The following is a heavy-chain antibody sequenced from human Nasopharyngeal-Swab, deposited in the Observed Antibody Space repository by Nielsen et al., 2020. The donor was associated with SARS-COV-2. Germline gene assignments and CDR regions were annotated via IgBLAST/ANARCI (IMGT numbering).Heavy chain of an antibody. CDR1: GFSITYRF. V-gene: IGHV1-45*02. J-gene: IGHJ6*02. Sequence: SVKVSCKASGFSITYRFLHWMRQAPGQALEWMGWITPFNGNAKYAQKFQGRVSITRDGSRTTASLELSSLRPDDTAMYFCASGQCINGVCNPTDGLDVWGQGTSVTVS. CDR3: ASGQCINGVCNPTDGLDV. CDR2: ITPFNGNA. D-gene: IGHD2-8*01.